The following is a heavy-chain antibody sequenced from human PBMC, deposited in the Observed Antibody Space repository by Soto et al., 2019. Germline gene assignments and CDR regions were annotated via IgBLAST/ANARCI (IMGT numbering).Heavy chain of an antibody. CDR3: ARGSRLFRNWFDP. CDR1: GYTFTGYY. J-gene: IGHJ5*02. D-gene: IGHD2-21*01. Sequence: ASVKVSCKASGYTFTGYYMHWVRQAPGQGLEWMGWINPNSGGTNYAQKFQGWVTMTRDTSISTAYMELSRLRSDDTAVYYCARGSRLFRNWFDPWGQGTLVTVSS. V-gene: IGHV1-2*04. CDR2: INPNSGGT.